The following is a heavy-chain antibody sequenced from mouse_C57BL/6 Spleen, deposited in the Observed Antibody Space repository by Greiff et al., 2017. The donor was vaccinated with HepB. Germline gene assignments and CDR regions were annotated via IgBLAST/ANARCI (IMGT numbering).Heavy chain of an antibody. CDR1: GFTFSSYA. J-gene: IGHJ2*01. CDR2: ISDGGSYT. V-gene: IGHV5-4*01. Sequence: DVQLVESGGGLVKPGGSLKLSCAASGFTFSSYAMSWVRQTPEKRLEWVATISDGGSYTYYPDNVKGRFTISRDNAKNNLYLQMSHLKSEDTAMYYCAREVDDDYGGGYFDYWGQGTTLTVSS. D-gene: IGHD2-4*01. CDR3: AREVDDDYGGGYFDY.